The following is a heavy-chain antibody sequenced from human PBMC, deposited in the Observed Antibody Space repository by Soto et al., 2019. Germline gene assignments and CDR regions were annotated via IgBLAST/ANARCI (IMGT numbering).Heavy chain of an antibody. J-gene: IGHJ5*02. CDR1: GFSLSTSGEG. CDR2: IFWDDDK. V-gene: IGHV2-5*02. D-gene: IGHD2-2*01. Sequence: SGPTLVNPTQTHTLTCTFSGFSLSTSGEGVGWIRQPPGKALEWLALIFWDDDKRYNSSLRSRLTITKATSKNQVVLTLTSMDPGDTATYYCAHRRDATVRVPAAISAWFDPWGQGTQVTVSS. CDR3: AHRRDATVRVPAAISAWFDP.